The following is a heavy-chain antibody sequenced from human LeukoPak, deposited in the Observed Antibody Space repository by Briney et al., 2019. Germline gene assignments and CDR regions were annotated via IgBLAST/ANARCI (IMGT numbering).Heavy chain of an antibody. Sequence: SETLSLTCAVYGGSLSGYYWNWIRQPPGKGLEWIGEINHSGGTNYNPSLKSRLTISGDTSENQFSLKLSSVTAADTAVYYCVRNFDSYDAFDIWGQGTMVTVSS. D-gene: IGHD3-22*01. V-gene: IGHV4-34*09. CDR2: INHSGGT. CDR1: GGSLSGYY. J-gene: IGHJ3*02. CDR3: VRNFDSYDAFDI.